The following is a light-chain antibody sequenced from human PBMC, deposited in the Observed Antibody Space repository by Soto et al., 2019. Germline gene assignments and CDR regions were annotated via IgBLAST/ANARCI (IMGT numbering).Light chain of an antibody. Sequence: QSALTQPPSTSGTPGQRVTISCSGSSSNIGSNTVNWYQHLPGTAPKLLIYSNNQRPSGVPDRFSGSKSGTSASLAVSGLQSEDEADYYCAAWDDSLNGYAFGTGTKVTVL. CDR2: SNN. CDR1: SSNIGSNT. J-gene: IGLJ1*01. CDR3: AAWDDSLNGYA. V-gene: IGLV1-44*01.